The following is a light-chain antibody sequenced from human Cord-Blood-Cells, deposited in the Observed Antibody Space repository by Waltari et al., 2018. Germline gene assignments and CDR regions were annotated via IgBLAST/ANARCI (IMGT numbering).Light chain of an antibody. Sequence: DIQMTQSPSSLSASVGDRVTITCRASQSISSYLNWYQQKPGKAPKLLIYAASSLQSGVPSRFGGSGSGTDFTLTISSLQPEDFATYYGQQSYSTPYTFGQGTKLEIK. CDR1: QSISSY. CDR3: QQSYSTPYT. V-gene: IGKV1-39*01. J-gene: IGKJ2*01. CDR2: AAS.